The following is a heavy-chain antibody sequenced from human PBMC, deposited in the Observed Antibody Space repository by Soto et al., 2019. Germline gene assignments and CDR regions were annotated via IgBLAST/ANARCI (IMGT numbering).Heavy chain of an antibody. Sequence: QVQLVQSGAEVKKPGASVKVSCKASGYTFTSYGISWVRQAPGQGLEWMGWISAYNGNTNYAQKLQGRVTMTTDTSTSTAYMELRGLRSDDTAVYYCAIEYCSGGSCYSEYFQHWGQGTLVTVSS. CDR2: ISAYNGNT. CDR1: GYTFTSYG. CDR3: AIEYCSGGSCYSEYFQH. J-gene: IGHJ1*01. D-gene: IGHD2-15*01. V-gene: IGHV1-18*01.